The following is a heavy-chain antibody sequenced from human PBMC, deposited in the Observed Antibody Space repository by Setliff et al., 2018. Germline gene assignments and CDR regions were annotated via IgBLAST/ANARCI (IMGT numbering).Heavy chain of an antibody. J-gene: IGHJ3*02. CDR1: GYSISSGYY. Sequence: SETLSLTCGVSGYSISSGYYWGWIRQPPGKGLEWIGYIYDNANINYNPSLKSRLSISVDTSKRQFFLTLSSVTPADTAVYYCARVTGDRASDIWGQGTMVTVSS. D-gene: IGHD7-27*01. V-gene: IGHV4-38-2*01. CDR2: IYDNANI. CDR3: ARVTGDRASDI.